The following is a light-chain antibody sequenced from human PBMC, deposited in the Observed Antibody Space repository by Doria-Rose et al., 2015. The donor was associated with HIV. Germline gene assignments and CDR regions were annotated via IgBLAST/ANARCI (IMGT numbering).Light chain of an antibody. CDR1: QSISAW. CDR2: KAS. J-gene: IGKJ3*01. Sequence: SPSTLSASVGDRVTITCRASQSISAWLAWYQQKPGKAPKLLIYKASSLESGVPSRFSGSGSGTDFTLTISSLRPEDFATYYCQQSYSLFTFGPGTNVDIK. V-gene: IGKV1-5*03. CDR3: QQSYSLFT.